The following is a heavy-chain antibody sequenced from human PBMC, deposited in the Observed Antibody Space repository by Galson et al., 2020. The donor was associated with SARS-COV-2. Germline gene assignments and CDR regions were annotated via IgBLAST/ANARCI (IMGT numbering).Heavy chain of an antibody. CDR2: IHCHDNK. J-gene: IGHJ4*02. Sequence: SGPPPVNPTHTLTLTCTFSGFSLSTSGPCVSWIRQPPGKSLEWLALIHCHDNKYNITPLKPRLPISKDTSKNQVDLTMTNMDPEDTATYYCARTRSYYYDSSGYYHVAGGFDYWGQGTLGTVAS. CDR3: ARTRSYYYDSSGYYHVAGGFDY. V-gene: IGHV2-70*01. CDR1: GFSLSTSGPC. D-gene: IGHD3-22*01.